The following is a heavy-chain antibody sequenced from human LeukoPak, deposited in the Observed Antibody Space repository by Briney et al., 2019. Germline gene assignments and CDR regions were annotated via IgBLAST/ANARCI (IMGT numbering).Heavy chain of an antibody. CDR3: ANTKRNLFDY. J-gene: IGHJ4*02. Sequence: GGSLRLSCAASGFTFSSYGMHWVRQAPGKGLEWVAFIRYDGSNKYYADSVKGRFTISRDNSKNTLYLQMNSLRAEDTAVYYCANTKRNLFDYWGQGTLVTVSS. D-gene: IGHD1-14*01. CDR2: IRYDGSNK. CDR1: GFTFSSYG. V-gene: IGHV3-30*02.